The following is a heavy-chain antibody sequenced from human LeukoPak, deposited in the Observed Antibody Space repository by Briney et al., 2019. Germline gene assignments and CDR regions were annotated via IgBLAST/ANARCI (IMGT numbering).Heavy chain of an antibody. Sequence: ASVKVSCKASGYTFTSYGISWVRQAPGQGLEWMGWISAYNGNTNYAQKLQGRVTMTTDTSTSTAYMELRSLRSEDTAVYYCARLWFGDVSDRFSGYWGQGTLVTVSS. V-gene: IGHV1-18*01. CDR1: GYTFTSYG. CDR2: ISAYNGNT. CDR3: ARLWFGDVSDRFSGY. J-gene: IGHJ4*02. D-gene: IGHD3-10*01.